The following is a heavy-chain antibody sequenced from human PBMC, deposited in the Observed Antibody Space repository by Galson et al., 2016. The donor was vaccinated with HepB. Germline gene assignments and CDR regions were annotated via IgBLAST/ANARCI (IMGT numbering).Heavy chain of an antibody. CDR1: GGSINSAGSY. CDR3: VRDSLTSISRWFYYNMDV. J-gene: IGHJ6*04. D-gene: IGHD2-2*01. CDR2: MSYSGNT. Sequence: LSLTCTVSGGSINSAGSYWTWIRQHPGKGLEWIGCMSYSGNTYYSPSLKSRVAISLDTSKNHFSLNLSPVTAADTAVYFCVRDSLTSISRWFYYNMDVWGEGTTVTVSS. V-gene: IGHV4-31*03.